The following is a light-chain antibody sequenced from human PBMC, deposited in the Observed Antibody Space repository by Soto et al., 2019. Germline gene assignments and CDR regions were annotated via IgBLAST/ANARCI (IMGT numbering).Light chain of an antibody. CDR3: QSYDTFLSAVV. Sequence: QSALTQPRSVSGSPGQSVTISCTGTSSDVGGYNYVSWYQQHPGKAPKLMIYDVSKRPSGVPDRFSGSKSGNTASLTISGLQAEDEADYYCQSYDTFLSAVVFGGGTQLTVL. CDR2: DVS. V-gene: IGLV2-11*01. CDR1: SSDVGGYNY. J-gene: IGLJ2*01.